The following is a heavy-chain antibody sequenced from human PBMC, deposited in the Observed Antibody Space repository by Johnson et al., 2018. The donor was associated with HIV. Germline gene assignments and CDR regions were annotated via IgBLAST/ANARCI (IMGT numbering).Heavy chain of an antibody. J-gene: IGHJ3*02. CDR2: ISYDGSKK. CDR1: GFTFSSYA. D-gene: IGHD7-27*01. CDR3: APLGDAFDI. V-gene: IGHV3-30-3*01. Sequence: QVQLVESGGGLVQPGGSLRLSCAASGFTFSSYAMHWVRQAPGKGLVWTAIISYDGSKKYYADFVKGRFTISRDNSKNTLYLQMNSLRAEDTAVYCCAPLGDAFDIWGQGTLVTVS.